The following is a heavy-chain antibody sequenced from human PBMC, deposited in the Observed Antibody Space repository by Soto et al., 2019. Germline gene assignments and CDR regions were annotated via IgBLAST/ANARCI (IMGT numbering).Heavy chain of an antibody. CDR2: ISAYNGNT. CDR3: AREKYYYDSRGFDY. J-gene: IGHJ4*02. V-gene: IGHV1-18*04. D-gene: IGHD3-22*01. Sequence: EASVKVSCKASGYTFTSYGIGWVRQAPGQGLEWMGWISAYNGNTNYAQKLQGRVTMTTDTSTSTAYMELRSLRSDDTAVYYCAREKYYYDSRGFDYWGQGTLVTVSS. CDR1: GYTFTSYG.